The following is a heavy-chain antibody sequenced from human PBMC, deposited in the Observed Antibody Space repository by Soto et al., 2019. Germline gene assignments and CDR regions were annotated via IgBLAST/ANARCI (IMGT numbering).Heavy chain of an antibody. Sequence: QLQLQESGPGLVKPSETLSLTCTVSGGSISSSSYYWGWIRQPPGKGLEWIGSIYYSGSTYYNPSLTRRVTIAVDTAKNQFSLKLISVTAADTAVYYCARRVKQLGYEFDYWGQGTLVTVSS. V-gene: IGHV4-39*01. D-gene: IGHD6-6*01. J-gene: IGHJ4*02. CDR1: GGSISSSSYY. CDR3: ARRVKQLGYEFDY. CDR2: IYYSGST.